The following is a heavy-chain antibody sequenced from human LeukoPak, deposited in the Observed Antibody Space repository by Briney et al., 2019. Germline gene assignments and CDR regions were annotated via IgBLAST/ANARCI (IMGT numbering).Heavy chain of an antibody. CDR3: AREERCTVTNCPTAFDY. D-gene: IGHD2-8*02. V-gene: IGHV3-30*02. CDR2: IRYDGSNK. Sequence: GGSLRLSCAASGFTFSSYGMHWVRQAPGKGLEWVAFIRYDGSNKYYADSVKGRFTISRDNSKNNLYLQMNYLSPDDTAVYYCAREERCTVTNCPTAFDYWGQGTLVTISS. CDR1: GFTFSSYG. J-gene: IGHJ4*02.